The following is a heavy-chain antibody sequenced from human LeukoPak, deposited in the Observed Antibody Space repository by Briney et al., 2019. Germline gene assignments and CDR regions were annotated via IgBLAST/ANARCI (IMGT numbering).Heavy chain of an antibody. CDR3: ARDEGSGFDY. V-gene: IGHV3-23*01. J-gene: IGHJ4*02. CDR2: ISGSGGST. Sequence: GGSLRLSCAASGFTFSSYAMSWVRQAPGKGLEWVSAISGSGGSTYYADSVKGRFTISRDNAKNSLYLQMNSLRTEDTAVYYCARDEGSGFDYWGQGTLVTVSS. CDR1: GFTFSSYA. D-gene: IGHD6-25*01.